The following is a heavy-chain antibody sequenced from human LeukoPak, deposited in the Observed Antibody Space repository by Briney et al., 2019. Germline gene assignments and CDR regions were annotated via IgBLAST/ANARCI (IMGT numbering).Heavy chain of an antibody. CDR3: ARHVANVDYIHY. J-gene: IGHJ4*02. CDR1: GGSIRSSTYF. D-gene: IGHD2-21*01. CDR2: IYSGGNT. V-gene: IGHV4-39*01. Sequence: SETLSLTCTVSGGSIRSSTYFWVWIRQPPGKGPEWIGGIYSGGNTVYNPSVKGRVTISVDTSKNQFSLSLNSLTAADTAVYYCARHVANVDYIHYWGQGILVTVSS.